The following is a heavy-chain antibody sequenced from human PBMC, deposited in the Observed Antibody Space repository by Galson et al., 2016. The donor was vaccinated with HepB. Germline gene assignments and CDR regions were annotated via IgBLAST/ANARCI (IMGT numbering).Heavy chain of an antibody. V-gene: IGHV3-30*04. CDR1: GFTFSSYK. J-gene: IGHJ4*02. D-gene: IGHD6-13*01. CDR2: ILYDGSDK. CDR3: ARDQYVRGSGWYSASGC. Sequence: SLRLSCAASGFTFSSYKMHWVRQAPGKGLGWVAVILYDGSDKYYADSVKGRFTISRDNSKNTLYLQMNSLRAEDTAVYYGARDQYVRGSGWYSASGCWGQGTLVTVSS.